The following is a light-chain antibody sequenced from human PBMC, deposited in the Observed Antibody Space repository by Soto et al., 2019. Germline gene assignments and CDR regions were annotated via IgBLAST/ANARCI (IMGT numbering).Light chain of an antibody. J-gene: IGLJ2*01. V-gene: IGLV1-40*01. Sequence: QAVVTQPPSVSGAPGQRVTISCTGGNSNIGAGYDVHWYHQLPGTAPKLLIYGNNNRPSGVPDRFSGSKSGTSASLAITGLPAEDEGDYYCQSYDSSLSGSVFGGGTKLTVL. CDR2: GNN. CDR3: QSYDSSLSGSV. CDR1: NSNIGAGYD.